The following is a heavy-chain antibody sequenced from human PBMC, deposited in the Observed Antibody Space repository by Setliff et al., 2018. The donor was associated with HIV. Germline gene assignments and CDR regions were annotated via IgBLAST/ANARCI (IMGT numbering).Heavy chain of an antibody. V-gene: IGHV4-4*09. CDR3: ARDGSGSSYYYYYMDV. CDR2: INTSGTT. Sequence: SETLSLTCTVSGGSISSYYWSWIRQPPGKGLEWIGYINTSGTTNYNPSLKSRVTISVDTSKNQFSLKLSSVTAADTAVYYCARDGSGSSYYYYYMDVWGKGTTVTVSS. CDR1: GGSISSYY. D-gene: IGHD3-10*01. J-gene: IGHJ6*03.